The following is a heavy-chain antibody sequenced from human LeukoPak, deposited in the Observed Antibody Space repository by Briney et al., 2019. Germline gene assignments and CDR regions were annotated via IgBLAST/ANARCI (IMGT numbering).Heavy chain of an antibody. V-gene: IGHV4-30-2*01. CDR3: AREESTSAFDI. J-gene: IGHJ3*02. Sequence: SQTLSLTCAVSGGSISSGGYSWSWIRQPPGKGLEWIGYINHSGSTYYNPSLKSRVTISVDRSKNQFSLKLSSVTAADTAVYYRAREESTSAFDIWGQGTMVTVSS. CDR1: GGSISSGGYS. CDR2: INHSGST.